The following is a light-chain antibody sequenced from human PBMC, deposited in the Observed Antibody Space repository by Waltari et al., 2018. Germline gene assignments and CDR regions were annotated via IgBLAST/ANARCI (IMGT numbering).Light chain of an antibody. CDR3: QQTYSTPLT. CDR1: QSISSY. CDR2: SAS. V-gene: IGKV1-39*01. Sequence: DIQMTQSPSSLSASVGDRFTITCRASQSISSYLNWYQQKPGKAPKLLIYSASTLESGVPSRFSGSGSGTYFTLTISSLQPEDFATYYCQQTYSTPLTFGGGTKVKIK. J-gene: IGKJ4*01.